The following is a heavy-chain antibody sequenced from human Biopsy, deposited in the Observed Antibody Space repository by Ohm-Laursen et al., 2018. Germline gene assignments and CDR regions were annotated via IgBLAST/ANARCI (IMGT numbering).Heavy chain of an antibody. CDR2: ISWHGGTI. D-gene: IGHD1-26*01. J-gene: IGHJ3*01. CDR1: GFIFDDYV. CDR3: AKACCSGSYYDGFDV. Sequence: SLRLSCAASGFIFDDYVMHWVRQAPGKGLEWVSGISWHGGTIGYADSVKGRFTISRDDAKNSLHLQMDSLRPEDTALYYCAKACCSGSYYDGFDVWGQGTVVTVSS. V-gene: IGHV3-9*01.